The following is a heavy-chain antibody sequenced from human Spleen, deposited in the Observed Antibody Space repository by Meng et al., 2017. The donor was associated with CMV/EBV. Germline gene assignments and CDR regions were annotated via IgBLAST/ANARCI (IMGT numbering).Heavy chain of an antibody. V-gene: IGHV4-34*01. CDR1: GGSFSGYY. CDR3: ARGVIPLWGRHRFDP. CDR2: INHSGST. D-gene: IGHD7-27*01. J-gene: IGHJ5*02. Sequence: SETLSLTCAVYGGSFSGYYWSWIRQPPGKGLEWIGEINHSGSTNYNPSLKSRVTISVDTSKNQFSLKLSSVTAADTAVYYCARGVIPLWGRHRFDPWGQGTLVTVSS.